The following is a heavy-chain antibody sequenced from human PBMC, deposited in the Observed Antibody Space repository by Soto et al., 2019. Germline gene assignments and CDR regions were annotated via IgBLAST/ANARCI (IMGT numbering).Heavy chain of an antibody. CDR2: IYWDDDK. J-gene: IGHJ3*02. CDR3: AHRRSCSGGSCYLDAFDI. CDR1: GFSLSTSGVG. D-gene: IGHD2-15*01. V-gene: IGHV2-5*02. Sequence: QITLKESGPTLVKPTQTLTLTCTFSGFSLSTSGVGVGWIRQPPGKALEWLALIYWDDDKRYSPSLKSRLTITKDTSKNQVVLTMTNMDPVDTATYYCAHRRSCSGGSCYLDAFDIWGQGTMVTVSS.